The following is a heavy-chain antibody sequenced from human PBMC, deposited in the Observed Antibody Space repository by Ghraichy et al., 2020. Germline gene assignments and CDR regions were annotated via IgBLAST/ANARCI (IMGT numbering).Heavy chain of an antibody. D-gene: IGHD3-22*01. J-gene: IGHJ3*02. Sequence: GGSLRLSCAASGFTFSSYAMHWVRQAPGKGLDWVALISYDGSNKYYADSVKGRFTISRDNSRNTLYLQMNSLRAEDTAVYYCARGPRSRLHLWLPRDDYYYDSSGYYYGALRDAFDIWGQGTMVTVSS. CDR3: ARGPRSRLHLWLPRDDYYYDSSGYYYGALRDAFDI. CDR2: ISYDGSNK. CDR1: GFTFSSYA. V-gene: IGHV3-30-3*01.